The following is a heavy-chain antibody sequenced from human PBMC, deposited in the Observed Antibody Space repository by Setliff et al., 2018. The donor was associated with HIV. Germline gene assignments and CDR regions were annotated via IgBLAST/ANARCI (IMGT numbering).Heavy chain of an antibody. D-gene: IGHD2-8*02. CDR1: GFTFSRYG. J-gene: IGHJ4*02. CDR3: VKDAYSTGKPGIS. CDR2: VSNTGRRT. V-gene: IGHV3-23*05. Sequence: GGSLRLSCAASGFTFSRYGMSWVRQAPGKGLEWVSAVSNTGRRTFYADSVKGRFTISKDNFENVVYLQMNSLRVDDTAVYYCVKDAYSTGKPGISWGQGTQVTVSS.